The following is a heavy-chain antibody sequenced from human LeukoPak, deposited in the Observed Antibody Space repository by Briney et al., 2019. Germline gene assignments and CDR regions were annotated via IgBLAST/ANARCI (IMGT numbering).Heavy chain of an antibody. Sequence: ASVKVSCKASGYTFTSYAMNWVRQAPGQGLEWMGRINPNTGGTNYAQKFQGRVTITRDTSITTAYMELNRLRSDDTAVYYCAREGLQWFGELPPASNWFDPWGQGTLVTVSS. CDR3: AREGLQWFGELPPASNWFDP. CDR2: INPNTGGT. V-gene: IGHV1-2*06. J-gene: IGHJ5*02. CDR1: GYTFTSYA. D-gene: IGHD3-10*01.